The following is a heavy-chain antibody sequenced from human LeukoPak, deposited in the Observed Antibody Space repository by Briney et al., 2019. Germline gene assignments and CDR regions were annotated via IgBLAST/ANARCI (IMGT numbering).Heavy chain of an antibody. CDR3: ARGRAGYYFDAFDI. CDR1: GGSFSGYY. CDR2: MNSDGSTT. J-gene: IGHJ3*02. Sequence: ETLSLTCAVYGGSFSGYYWSWIRQAPGKGLVWVSRMNSDGSTTNYADSVKGRFIISRDNAKNTLYLQMNSLRAEDTAVYYCARGRAGYYFDAFDIWGQGTMVIVSS. D-gene: IGHD3-22*01. V-gene: IGHV3-74*01.